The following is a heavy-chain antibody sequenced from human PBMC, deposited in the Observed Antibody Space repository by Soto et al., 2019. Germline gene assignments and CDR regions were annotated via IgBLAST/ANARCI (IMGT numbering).Heavy chain of an antibody. V-gene: IGHV3-33*01. CDR3: AREGDVNIQDDDYYYGLDV. J-gene: IGHJ6*02. Sequence: QVHLVESGGGVVQPGRSLRLSCAATGFAFRTYAMHWVRRAPGKGLEWLAVISYDGVNKYQADSGQGRFTISRDNSKRTLSLQMDSLRVEDTTVYYCAREGDVNIQDDDYYYGLDVGGQGNPVTVSS. D-gene: IGHD3-16*01. CDR2: ISYDGVNK. CDR1: GFAFRTYA.